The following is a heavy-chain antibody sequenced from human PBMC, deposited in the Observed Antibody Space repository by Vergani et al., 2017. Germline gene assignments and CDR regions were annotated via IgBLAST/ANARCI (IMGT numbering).Heavy chain of an antibody. Sequence: QVQLVESGGGVVQPGRSLRLSCAASGFTFSSYAMHWVRQAPGKGLEWVAVISYDGSNKYYADSVKGRFTISRDNSKNTLYLQMNSLRAEDTAVYYCATYYYGSGSYPYFYYYGLDVWGQGTAVTVSS. J-gene: IGHJ6*02. CDR2: ISYDGSNK. CDR3: ATYYYGSGSYPYFYYYGLDV. V-gene: IGHV3-30-3*01. D-gene: IGHD3-10*01. CDR1: GFTFSSYA.